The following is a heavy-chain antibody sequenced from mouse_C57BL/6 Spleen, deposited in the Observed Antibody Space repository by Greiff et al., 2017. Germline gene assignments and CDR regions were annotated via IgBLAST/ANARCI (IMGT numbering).Heavy chain of an antibody. V-gene: IGHV14-2*01. CDR1: GFNIKDYY. J-gene: IGHJ3*01. CDR3: ASHYYGSSYIAY. D-gene: IGHD1-1*01. Sequence: EVQVVESGAELVKPGASVKLSCTASGFNIKDYYMHWVKQRTEQGLEWIGRIDPEDGETKYAPKFQGKATITAETSSNTAYLQLSSLTSEDTAVYYCASHYYGSSYIAYWGQGTLVTVSA. CDR2: IDPEDGET.